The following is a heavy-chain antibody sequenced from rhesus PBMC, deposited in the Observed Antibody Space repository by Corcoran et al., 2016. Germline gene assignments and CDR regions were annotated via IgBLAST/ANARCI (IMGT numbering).Heavy chain of an antibody. CDR2: IGGGSVSN. V-gene: IGHV4-127*01. CDR3: ARKYYYSGSLSLDV. CDR1: GYSISRGHC. Sequence: QVQLQESGPGLVKLSANLSLTCAASGYSISRGHCWSWDRQPPGKGLEWIGVIGGGSVSNNNPSSRTMLVTISRRPSKHPFSRRRRFGTAADTAVYYCARKYYYSGSLSLDVWGRGVLVTVSS. J-gene: IGHJ5-2*02. D-gene: IGHD3-16*01.